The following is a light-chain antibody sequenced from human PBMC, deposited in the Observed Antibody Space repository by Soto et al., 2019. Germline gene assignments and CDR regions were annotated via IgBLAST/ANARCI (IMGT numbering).Light chain of an antibody. CDR2: GAS. CDR3: QQYDNWPLT. J-gene: IGKJ4*01. Sequence: EIVMTQSPGTLSVSPGERATLSCRASQSVSSNLAWYQQKPGQAPRLLIYGASTRAAGIPARFSGGGSGPEFTLIISSLQSEDFAVYYCQQYDNWPLTFGGGTKVEVK. V-gene: IGKV3D-15*01. CDR1: QSVSSN.